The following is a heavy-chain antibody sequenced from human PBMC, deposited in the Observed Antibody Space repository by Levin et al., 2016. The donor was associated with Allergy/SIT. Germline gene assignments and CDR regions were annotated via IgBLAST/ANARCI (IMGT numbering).Heavy chain of an antibody. J-gene: IGHJ3*02. CDR2: IYYSGST. Sequence: WIRQPPGKGLEWIGYIYYSGSTYYNPSLKSRVTISVDTSKNQFSLKLSSVTAADTAVYYCARDNYDSSEWAFDIWGQGTMVTVSS. D-gene: IGHD3-22*01. V-gene: IGHV4-31*02. CDR3: ARDNYDSSEWAFDI.